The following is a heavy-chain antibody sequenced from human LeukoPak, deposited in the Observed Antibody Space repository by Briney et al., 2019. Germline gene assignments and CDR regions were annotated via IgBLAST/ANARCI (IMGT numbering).Heavy chain of an antibody. J-gene: IGHJ5*02. D-gene: IGHD6-19*01. CDR2: ISTGGST. CDR3: ARDSGSSGWYNWLDL. CDR1: GLTVSRRY. V-gene: IGHV3-53*01. Sequence: GGSLRLSCAAFGLTVSRRYMTWVRQAPGKGLEWLSVISTGGSTNYADSVKGRFTISRDNSKNMLYLQMNSLRAEDTAVYYCARDSGSSGWYNWLDLWGQGTLVTVSS.